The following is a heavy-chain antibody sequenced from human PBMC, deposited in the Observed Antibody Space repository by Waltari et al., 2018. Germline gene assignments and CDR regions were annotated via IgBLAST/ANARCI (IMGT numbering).Heavy chain of an antibody. CDR3: ARATTYAFDI. CDR2: IGTAGAT. J-gene: IGHJ3*02. CDR1: GFTFSSYD. V-gene: IGHV3-13*01. Sequence: EVQLVESGGGLVQPGGSLRLSCAASGFTFSSYDMHWVRQATGKGLEWVSAIGTAGATYYLGSVKGRFTISRENAKNSLYLQMNSLRAGDTAMYYCARATTYAFDIWGQGTMVTVSS.